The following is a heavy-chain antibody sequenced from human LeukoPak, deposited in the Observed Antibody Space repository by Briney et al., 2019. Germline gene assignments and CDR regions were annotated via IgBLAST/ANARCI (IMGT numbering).Heavy chain of an antibody. CDR2: IFYTGKI. V-gene: IGHV4-39*01. CDR1: GDSITTEYYW. Sequence: PSETLSLTCDVSGDSITTEYYWWGWLRQPPGKGLEWIAIIFYTGKIHDNPSLRNRISMSVDTSKDQFSLRLSAVTAADTAVYYCAGQLGVGVWALDRWGQGTLVTVSS. D-gene: IGHD3-16*01. J-gene: IGHJ4*02. CDR3: AGQLGVGVWALDR.